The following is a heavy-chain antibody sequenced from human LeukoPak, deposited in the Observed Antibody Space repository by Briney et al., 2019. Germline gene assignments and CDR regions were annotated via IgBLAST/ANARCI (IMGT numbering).Heavy chain of an antibody. V-gene: IGHV3-66*02. J-gene: IGHJ4*02. CDR3: AGRITMIVVPPRY. CDR2: IYSGGST. Sequence: GGSLRLSCAASGFTVSSNYMSWVRQAPGKGLEWVSVIYSGGSTYYADSVKGRFTISRDNSKNTLYLQMNSLRAEDTAVYYCAGRITMIVVPPRYWGQGTLVTVSS. CDR1: GFTVSSNY. D-gene: IGHD3-22*01.